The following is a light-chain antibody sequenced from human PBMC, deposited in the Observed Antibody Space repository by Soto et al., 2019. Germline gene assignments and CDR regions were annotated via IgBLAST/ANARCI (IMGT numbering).Light chain of an antibody. V-gene: IGLV2-14*01. J-gene: IGLJ2*01. CDR2: DVS. CDR1: SSDVGGYNY. CDR3: SSYSSSSTLV. Sequence: QSVLTQPASVSGSPGQSITISCTGTSSDVGGYNYVSWYQQHPGKAPKLMIYDVSNRPSGVSTRFSGSKSGNTASLTISGLQAEDEGDYYCSSYSSSSTLVFGGGTKLTVL.